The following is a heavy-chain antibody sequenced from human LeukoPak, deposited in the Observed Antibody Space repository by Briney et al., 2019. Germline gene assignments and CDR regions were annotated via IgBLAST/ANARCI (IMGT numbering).Heavy chain of an antibody. D-gene: IGHD3-10*01. CDR3: ARGPKVVMVRGMYGMDV. CDR1: GGSISSSGYC. V-gene: IGHV4-39*01. Sequence: KPSETLSLTCTVSGGSISSSGYCWGCVRQPPGGGLECVGSIYSSGSTYYNPSLKSRVTISVETSENQFSLKLSSVTAADTAVYYCARGPKVVMVRGMYGMDVWGQGTTVTVSS. CDR2: IYSSGST. J-gene: IGHJ6*02.